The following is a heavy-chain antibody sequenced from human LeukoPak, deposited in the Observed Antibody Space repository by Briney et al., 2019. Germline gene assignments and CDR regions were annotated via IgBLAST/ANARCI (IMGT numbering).Heavy chain of an antibody. V-gene: IGHV4-39*01. Sequence: SETLSLTCTVSGDSISGSSYYWGWLRQSPGKGLEWIGNIYYGGSTYYNPSLKSRVSISVDTSNNQFSLKVSSVTAADTAVYYCASADGYKIDYWGQGTLVTVSS. D-gene: IGHD5-24*01. CDR1: GDSISGSSYY. CDR2: IYYGGST. J-gene: IGHJ4*02. CDR3: ASADGYKIDY.